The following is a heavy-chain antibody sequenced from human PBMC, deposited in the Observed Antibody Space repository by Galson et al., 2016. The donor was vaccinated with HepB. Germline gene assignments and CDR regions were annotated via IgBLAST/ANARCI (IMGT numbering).Heavy chain of an antibody. CDR2: IKSKVNGGTT. J-gene: IGHJ4*02. D-gene: IGHD1-26*01. CDR1: GFAFSNAW. CDR3: TDGRSY. Sequence: SLRLSCAASGFAFSNAWMSWVRQAPGEGPEWVGHIKSKVNGGTTDYAAPVKGRFTISRDDSKNTLYLQMNSLKTEDTAVYYCTDGRSYWGQGTLVTVSS. V-gene: IGHV3-15*01.